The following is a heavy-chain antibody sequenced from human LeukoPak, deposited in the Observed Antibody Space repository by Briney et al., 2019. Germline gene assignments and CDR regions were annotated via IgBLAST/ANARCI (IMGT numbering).Heavy chain of an antibody. Sequence: GGSLRLSCAASGFTFSSYGMHWVRQAPGKRLEWVSCISSSSSYIYYADSVKGRFTISRDNAKNSLYLQMNSLRAEDTAVYYCARAHNWKYGSFDFWGQGTLVTVSS. CDR2: ISSSSSYI. CDR1: GFTFSSYG. D-gene: IGHD1-7*01. CDR3: ARAHNWKYGSFDF. V-gene: IGHV3-21*01. J-gene: IGHJ4*02.